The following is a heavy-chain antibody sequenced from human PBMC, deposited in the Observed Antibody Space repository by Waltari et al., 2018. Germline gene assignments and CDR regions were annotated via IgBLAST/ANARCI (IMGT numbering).Heavy chain of an antibody. V-gene: IGHV4-31*03. J-gene: IGHJ4*02. CDR2: IYYSGST. CDR1: GGSISSGGYY. Sequence: QVQLQESGPGLVKPSQTLSLTCTVSGGSISSGGYYWSWIRQHPGKGLEWFGYIYYSGSTYYNPSRKSRVTISVDTSKNQFSLKLSSVTAADTAVYYCARYYSSGWYDVADWGQGTLVTVSS. CDR3: ARYYSSGWYDVAD. D-gene: IGHD6-19*01.